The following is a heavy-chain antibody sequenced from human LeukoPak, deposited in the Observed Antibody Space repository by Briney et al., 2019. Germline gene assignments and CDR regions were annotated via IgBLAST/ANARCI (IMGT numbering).Heavy chain of an antibody. V-gene: IGHV1-2*02. Sequence: GASVKVSCKASGYTFTGYYMHWVRQAPGQGLEWMGWINPNSGGTNYAQKFQGRVTMTRDTSISTAYMELSRLRSDDTAVYYCARGAKKQQLVLGYWGQGTLVTVSS. CDR1: GYTFTGYY. CDR3: ARGAKKQQLVLGY. J-gene: IGHJ4*02. CDR2: INPNSGGT. D-gene: IGHD6-13*01.